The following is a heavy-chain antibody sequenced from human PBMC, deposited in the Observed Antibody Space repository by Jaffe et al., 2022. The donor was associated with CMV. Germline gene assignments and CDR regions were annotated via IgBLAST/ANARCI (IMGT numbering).Heavy chain of an antibody. J-gene: IGHJ6*03. Sequence: QVQLVESGGGVVQPGTSLRLSCVASGFTFSSYGMYWVRQAPGKGLEWVATIWYDGTKKYYEDSVKGRFTISRDNSKNTLYLQMNSLRADDTAVYYCAKDPRYCSGSSCWGYQYYMDVWGKGTAVIVSS. D-gene: IGHD2-2*01. CDR3: AKDPRYCSGSSCWGYQYYMDV. CDR1: GFTFSSYG. CDR2: IWYDGTKK. V-gene: IGHV3-33*06.